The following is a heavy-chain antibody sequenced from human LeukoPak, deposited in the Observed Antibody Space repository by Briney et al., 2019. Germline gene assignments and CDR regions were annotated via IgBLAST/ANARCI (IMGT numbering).Heavy chain of an antibody. V-gene: IGHV3-11*06. CDR1: GFTFSDYY. CDR3: ARGGPFEVSNYYGMDV. D-gene: IGHD4-11*01. CDR2: ISSSSSYT. J-gene: IGHJ6*02. Sequence: GGSLRLSCAASGFTFSDYYMSWIRQAPGKGLEWVSYISSSSSYTNYADSVKGRFTISRDNAKNSLYLQINSLRAEDTAVYYCARGGPFEVSNYYGMDVWGQGTTVTVSS.